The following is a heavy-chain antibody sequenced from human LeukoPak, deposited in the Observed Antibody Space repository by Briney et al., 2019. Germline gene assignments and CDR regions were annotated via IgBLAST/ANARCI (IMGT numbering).Heavy chain of an antibody. D-gene: IGHD2-15*01. CDR3: ARACGGSCPYGMDV. CDR1: GDSISTSGYY. CDR2: INHSGST. J-gene: IGHJ6*02. V-gene: IGHV4-39*07. Sequence: PSETLSLTCTVSGDSISTSGYYWGWIRQPPGKGLEWIGEINHSGSTNYNPSLKSRVTISVDTSKNQFSLKLSSVTAADTAVYYCARACGGSCPYGMDVWGQGTTVTVSS.